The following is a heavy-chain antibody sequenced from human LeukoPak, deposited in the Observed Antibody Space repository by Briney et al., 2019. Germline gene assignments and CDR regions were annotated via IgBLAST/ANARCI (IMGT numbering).Heavy chain of an antibody. CDR1: GGSISSYY. D-gene: IGHD4/OR15-4a*01. Sequence: SETLSLTCSVSGGSISSYYWSWIRQPPGKGLEWIGYMYYSGSANYNPSLKGRVTMSVDTSKNHFSLNLTSVTAADTAVYYCARGGTQLTFPVWGQGTLVTVSS. CDR3: ARGGTQLTFPV. CDR2: MYYSGSA. J-gene: IGHJ4*02. V-gene: IGHV4-59*01.